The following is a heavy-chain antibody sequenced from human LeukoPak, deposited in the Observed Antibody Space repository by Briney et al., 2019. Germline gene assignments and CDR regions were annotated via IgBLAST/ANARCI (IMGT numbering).Heavy chain of an antibody. CDR3: ARDRADGYNYGDFFDN. CDR2: IYGSSRT. Sequence: GGSLRLSCAGSGFIVSSNYMSWVRQAAGKGLEWVSVIYGSSRTYYADSVKGRFTISRDNSKNTVYLQMDSLRAEDTAVYYCARDRADGYNYGDFFDNWGQGTLVTVSS. V-gene: IGHV3-66*01. CDR1: GFIVSSNY. J-gene: IGHJ4*02. D-gene: IGHD5-18*01.